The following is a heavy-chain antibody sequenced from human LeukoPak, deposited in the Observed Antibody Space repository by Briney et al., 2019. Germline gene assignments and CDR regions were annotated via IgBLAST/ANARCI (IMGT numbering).Heavy chain of an antibody. CDR3: TRDRHGMAV. J-gene: IGHJ6*02. CDR2: IGAAGDT. Sequence: GGSLRLSCAASGFTLSDYDMHWVRRGTGKGLEWVSAIGAAGDTYYQGSVKGRFTISRDEAKNFLYLQMNSLRVEDTAVYYCTRDRHGMAVWGQGTTVTISS. V-gene: IGHV3-13*01. CDR1: GFTLSDYD.